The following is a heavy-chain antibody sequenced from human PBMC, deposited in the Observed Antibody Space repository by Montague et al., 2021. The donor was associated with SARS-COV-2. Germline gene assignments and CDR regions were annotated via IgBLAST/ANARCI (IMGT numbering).Heavy chain of an antibody. D-gene: IGHD3-16*02. J-gene: IGHJ6*02. CDR3: ARDLIVYDYVWGSYRPYGMDV. Sequence: SETLSLTCTVSGGSTNSYYWSWIRQPAGKGLEWIGRIYTSGSTNYNPSLKSRVTMSVDTSKNQFSLKLSSVTAADTAVYYCARDLIVYDYVWGSYRPYGMDVWGQGTTVTVSS. V-gene: IGHV4-4*07. CDR1: GGSTNSYY. CDR2: IYTSGST.